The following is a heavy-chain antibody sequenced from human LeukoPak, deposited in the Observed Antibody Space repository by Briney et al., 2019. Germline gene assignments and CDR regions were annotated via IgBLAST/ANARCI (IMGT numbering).Heavy chain of an antibody. D-gene: IGHD6-19*01. CDR3: AAAAVAGTRGESLIY. Sequence: NPSETLSLTCTVSGGSISSYYWSWIRQPAGKGLEWIGRIYTSGSTNHNPSLKSRVTMSVDTSKNQFSLKLSSVTAADTAVYYCAAAAVAGTRGESLIYWGQGTLVTVSS. CDR2: IYTSGST. CDR1: GGSISSYY. V-gene: IGHV4-4*07. J-gene: IGHJ4*02.